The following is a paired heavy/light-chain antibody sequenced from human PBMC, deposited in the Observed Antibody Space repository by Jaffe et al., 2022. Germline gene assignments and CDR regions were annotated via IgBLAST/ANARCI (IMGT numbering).Heavy chain of an antibody. CDR2: IIGSGGGT. J-gene: IGHJ4*02. D-gene: IGHD1-1*01. V-gene: IGHV3-23*01. Sequence: EIQLLESGGGLLQPGGSLRLSCATSGFTFNNFAMSWVRQTPGKGLEWVSLIIGSGGGTYYADSVKGRFTISRDNSKNTLYLQMNSLRAEDTAVYYCAKGKGMLLENYCFNVWGQGTLVTVSS. CDR3: AKGKGMLLENYCFNV. CDR1: GFTFNNFA.
Light chain of an antibody. Sequence: QSVLTQPPSVSGAPGQRVTISCTGSTSNIGAGHDVHWYQQLPGTAPKLLIYGNINRPSGVPDRFSGSKSGTSASLAITGLQAEDEADYYCQSYDSSLSGYVFGTGTKVSVL. CDR2: GNI. V-gene: IGLV1-40*01. J-gene: IGLJ1*01. CDR1: TSNIGAGHD. CDR3: QSYDSSLSGYV.